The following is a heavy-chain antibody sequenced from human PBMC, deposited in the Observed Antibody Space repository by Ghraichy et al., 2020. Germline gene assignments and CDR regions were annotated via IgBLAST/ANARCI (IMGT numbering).Heavy chain of an antibody. J-gene: IGHJ6*04. CDR1: GFTFSDYY. D-gene: IGHD5-12*01. CDR3: ASSPSGYDYMDV. CDR2: ISSSSSYT. Sequence: LSLTCAASGFTFSDYYMNWIRHAPGKGLEWVSYISSSSSYTTYADSVKGRFTISRDNAKNSLYLQMNSLRAEDTAVYYCASSPSGYDYMDVWGKGTTVTVSS. V-gene: IGHV3-11*03.